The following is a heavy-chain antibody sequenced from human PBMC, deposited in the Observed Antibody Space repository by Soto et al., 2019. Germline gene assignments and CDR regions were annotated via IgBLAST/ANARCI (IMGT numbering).Heavy chain of an antibody. Sequence: QITLKESGPTLVKPTQTLTLTCTFSGFSLSTSGVTVGWIRQPPGKALEWLALMYWDDDKRSSTSLKNRLTITTDTTKKQVVLTTTNMEPGATATYYCAHSQYFDSVVVPAAIPPGEVYVDYWGQGTPVTVSS. CDR1: GFSLSTSGVT. D-gene: IGHD2-2*01. CDR3: AHSQYFDSVVVPAAIPPGEVYVDY. V-gene: IGHV2-5*02. J-gene: IGHJ4*02. CDR2: MYWDDDK.